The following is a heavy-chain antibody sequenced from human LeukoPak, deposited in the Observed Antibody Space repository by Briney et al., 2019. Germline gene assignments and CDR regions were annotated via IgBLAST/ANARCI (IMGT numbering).Heavy chain of an antibody. CDR1: GGSFSGYY. CDR2: INHSGST. J-gene: IGHJ6*02. CDR3: ARGQHSEDYGMDV. D-gene: IGHD2-2*01. V-gene: IGHV4-34*01. Sequence: SETLSLTCAVYGGSFSGYYWSWIRQPPGKGLEWIGEINHSGSTNYNPSLKSRVTISVDTSKNQFSLKLSSVTAADTAVYYCARGQHSEDYGMDVWGQGTTVTASS.